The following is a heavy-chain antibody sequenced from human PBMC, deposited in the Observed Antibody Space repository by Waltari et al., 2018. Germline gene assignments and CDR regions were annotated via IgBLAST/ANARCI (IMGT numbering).Heavy chain of an antibody. V-gene: IGHV3-23*01. CDR3: ATPFYNWDDPLHS. CDR1: GTSFSNSA. CDR2: ISVSDAT. D-gene: IGHD1-20*01. Sequence: EVQLLESGGDLVRPGGSLRLSCAVSGTSFSNSAINWVRLAPGGGLGWVSGISVSDATYYADSVKGRFTISRDTSKNTVFLQMNGLRAEDTAVYYCATPFYNWDDPLHSWGQGTLVTVSS. J-gene: IGHJ4*02.